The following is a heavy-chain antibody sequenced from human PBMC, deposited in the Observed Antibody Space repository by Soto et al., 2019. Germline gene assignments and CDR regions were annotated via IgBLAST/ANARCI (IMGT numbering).Heavy chain of an antibody. Sequence: QVQLQESGPRLVKPSETLSLTCTVSDDFISSYYWNWIRQPAGKGLEWIGRVSTSGATNYNPSLESRVTMSVDTSKKPVSLKLTSVTAADTAVYFCARADYEILTGSYAMDVWGQGTTVTVSS. CDR1: DDFISSYY. V-gene: IGHV4-4*07. J-gene: IGHJ6*02. D-gene: IGHD3-9*01. CDR3: ARADYEILTGSYAMDV. CDR2: VSTSGAT.